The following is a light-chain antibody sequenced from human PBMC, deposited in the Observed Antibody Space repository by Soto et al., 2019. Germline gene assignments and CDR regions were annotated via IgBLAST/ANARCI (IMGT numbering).Light chain of an antibody. J-gene: IGLJ2*01. Sequence: QSVLAQPASVSGSPGQSITISCTGTSSDVGLYDYVSWYQQHPGKAPQLMIYAVSNRPSGVSNRFSASKSGNTASLFISGLQAEDEADYYCSSYTSDSYYVFG. CDR2: AVS. V-gene: IGLV2-14*01. CDR3: SSYTSDSYYV. CDR1: SSDVGLYDY.